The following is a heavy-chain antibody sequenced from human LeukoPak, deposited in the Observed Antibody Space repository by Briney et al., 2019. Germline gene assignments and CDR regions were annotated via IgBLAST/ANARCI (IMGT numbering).Heavy chain of an antibody. CDR2: INAGNGNT. D-gene: IGHD3-22*01. J-gene: IGHJ4*02. CDR1: GYTFTDYY. Sequence: ASVKVSCKASGYTFTDYYMHWVRQAPGQRLEWMGWINAGNGNTKYSQEFQGRVTITRDTSASTAYMELSSLRSEDMAVYYCARAEYYYDSSGYLFDYWGQGTLVTVSS. V-gene: IGHV1-3*03. CDR3: ARAEYYYDSSGYLFDY.